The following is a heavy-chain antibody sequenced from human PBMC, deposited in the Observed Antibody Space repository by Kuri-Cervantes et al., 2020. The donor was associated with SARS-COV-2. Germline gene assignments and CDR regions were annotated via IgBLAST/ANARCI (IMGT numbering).Heavy chain of an antibody. CDR1: GFTFSSYS. CDR2: ISSSSSTT. V-gene: IGHV3-48*01. Sequence: GESLKISCAASGFTFSSYSMNWVRQATGKGLAWVSYISSSSSTTYYADSVKGRFTISRDNSKNTLYLQMNSLRAEDTAVYYCAKEGNDFWSGGKLALLDYWCQGTLVTVSS. D-gene: IGHD3-3*01. J-gene: IGHJ4*02. CDR3: AKEGNDFWSGGKLALLDY.